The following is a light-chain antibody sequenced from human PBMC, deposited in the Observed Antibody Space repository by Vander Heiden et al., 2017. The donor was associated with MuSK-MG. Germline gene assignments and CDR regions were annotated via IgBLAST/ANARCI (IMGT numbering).Light chain of an antibody. V-gene: IGKV3-20*01. CDR1: QSVSSSY. CDR3: QQYGSSPFT. CDR2: GAS. Sequence: QSVSSSYLAWYQQKPGQAPRLLIYGASSRATGIPDRFSGSGSGTDFTLTISRLEPEDFAVYYCQQYGSSPFTFGHGTKVDIK. J-gene: IGKJ3*01.